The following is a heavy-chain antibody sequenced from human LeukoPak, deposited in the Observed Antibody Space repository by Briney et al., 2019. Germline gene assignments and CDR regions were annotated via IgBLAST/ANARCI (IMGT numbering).Heavy chain of an antibody. V-gene: IGHV1-18*01. CDR1: GYTFTSYG. CDR3: ARDSCSSTSCHGGAWFDP. CDR2: ISANNGNT. J-gene: IGHJ5*02. Sequence: ASVKVSCKASGYTFTSYGINWVRQAPGQGLEWMGWISANNGNTNYAQKLQGRVTMTTDTSTSTAYMELRSLRSDDTAVYYCARDSCSSTSCHGGAWFDPWGQGTLVTGAS. D-gene: IGHD2-2*01.